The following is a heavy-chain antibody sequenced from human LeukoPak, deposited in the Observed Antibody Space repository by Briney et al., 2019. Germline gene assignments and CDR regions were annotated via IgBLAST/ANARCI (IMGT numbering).Heavy chain of an antibody. V-gene: IGHV1-2*02. J-gene: IGHJ6*02. Sequence: ASVKVSCKASGYTFTGYYMHWVRQAPGQGLEWMGWINPNSGGTNYAQKFQGRVTMTRDTSISTAYMELSRLRSDDTAVYYCARNPLTRKHYYYGMDVWGQGTTVTVSS. CDR3: ARNPLTRKHYYYGMDV. CDR2: INPNSGGT. CDR1: GYTFTGYY.